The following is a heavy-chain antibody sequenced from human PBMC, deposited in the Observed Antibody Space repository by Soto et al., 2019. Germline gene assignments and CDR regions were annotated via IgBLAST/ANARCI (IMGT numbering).Heavy chain of an antibody. Sequence: QLQLQESGSGLVKPSQTLSLTCAVSGGSISSGGYSWSWIRQPPGKGLEWVGYIYHSGSTYYNPSLKSRPTISVHRSTIRLALKLTAVTAANTAVYYCARARYSDSRGYNFDYWGQGTLVTVSS. D-gene: IGHD3-22*01. J-gene: IGHJ4*02. CDR1: GGSISSGGYS. CDR3: ARARYSDSRGYNFDY. V-gene: IGHV4-30-2*01. CDR2: IYHSGST.